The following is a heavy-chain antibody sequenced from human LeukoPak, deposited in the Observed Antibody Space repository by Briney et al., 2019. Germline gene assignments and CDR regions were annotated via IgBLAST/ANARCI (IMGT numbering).Heavy chain of an antibody. CDR2: MNPNSGNT. J-gene: IGHJ4*02. D-gene: IGHD3-10*01. Sequence: GASVKVSCKASGYTFTSYDINWVRQATGQGLEWMGWMNPNSGNTGYAQKFQGRVTMTRDTSISTAYMELSRLRSDDTAVYYCAGVYGSGSYYNGMPFDYWGQGTLVTVSS. CDR1: GYTFTSYD. CDR3: AGVYGSGSYYNGMPFDY. V-gene: IGHV1-8*01.